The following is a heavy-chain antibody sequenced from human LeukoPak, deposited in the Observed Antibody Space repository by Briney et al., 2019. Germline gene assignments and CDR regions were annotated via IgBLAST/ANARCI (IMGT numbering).Heavy chain of an antibody. V-gene: IGHV1-69*13. Sequence: SVMVSCKASGGTFSSYAISWVRQAPGQGLEWMGGIIPIFGTANCAQKFQGRVTITADESTSAAYMELSSLRSDDTAVYYCARAQGEWDTATYTFDYWGQGTLVTVSS. D-gene: IGHD5-18*01. CDR1: GGTFSSYA. CDR2: IIPIFGTA. CDR3: ARAQGEWDTATYTFDY. J-gene: IGHJ4*02.